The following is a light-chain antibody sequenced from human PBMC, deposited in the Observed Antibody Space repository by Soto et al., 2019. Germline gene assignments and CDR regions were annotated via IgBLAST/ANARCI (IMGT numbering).Light chain of an antibody. CDR2: GAS. CDR3: QQYGNSPWT. Sequence: EIVMTQSPATLSVSPGERATLCCRASQSVRSDYLAWYQQKPGQAPRLHIYGASTRATGIPDRFSGSGSGTDFTLTISRLEPEDFAVYYCQQYGNSPWTFGQGTKVDIK. J-gene: IGKJ1*01. CDR1: QSVRSDY. V-gene: IGKV3-20*01.